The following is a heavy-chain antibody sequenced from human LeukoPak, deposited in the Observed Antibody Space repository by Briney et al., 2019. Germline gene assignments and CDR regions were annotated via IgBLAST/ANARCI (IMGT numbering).Heavy chain of an antibody. J-gene: IGHJ6*03. CDR2: ISSSSSYT. CDR1: GCTFSSYS. Sequence: GGSLTLSCAASGCTFSSYSMNWVRQAPGKGLEWVSSISSSSSYTYYAASVKGRFTISRDNAKNSLYLQMNSLRAEDTAVYYCARVGINAYYSYMDVWGKGTTVTVSS. D-gene: IGHD2-15*01. CDR3: ARVGINAYYSYMDV. V-gene: IGHV3-21*01.